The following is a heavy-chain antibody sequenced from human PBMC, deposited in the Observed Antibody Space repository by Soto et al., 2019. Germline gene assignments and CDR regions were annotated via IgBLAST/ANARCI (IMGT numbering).Heavy chain of an antibody. V-gene: IGHV3-48*03. CDR2: ISSSGSIR. CDR3: ARELRTLDRGVTYTMDD. D-gene: IGHD3-10*01. J-gene: IGHJ6*02. Sequence: EVQLVESGGGLVQPGGSLRLSCAVSGFTYDAYDMNWVRQTPGKGLEWVAYISSSGSIRYYADSVQGRFTISRDNANDPLFLQMDSLRAEDTAVYYCARELRTLDRGVTYTMDDWGAGTTVTVTS. CDR1: GFTYDAYD.